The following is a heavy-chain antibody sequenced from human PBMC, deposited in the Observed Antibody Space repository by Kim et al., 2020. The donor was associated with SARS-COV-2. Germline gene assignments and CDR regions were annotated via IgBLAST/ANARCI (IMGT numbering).Heavy chain of an antibody. D-gene: IGHD5-12*01. Sequence: GGSLRLSCAASGFTFSDYYMSWIRQAPGKGLEWVSYISSSSSYTNYADSVKGRFTISRDNAKNSLYLQMNSLRAEDTAVYYCAREGGLYSGYAPTYDRSLSAWGQGTLVTVSS. CDR2: ISSSSSYT. J-gene: IGHJ5*02. V-gene: IGHV3-11*05. CDR1: GFTFSDYY. CDR3: AREGGLYSGYAPTYDRSLSA.